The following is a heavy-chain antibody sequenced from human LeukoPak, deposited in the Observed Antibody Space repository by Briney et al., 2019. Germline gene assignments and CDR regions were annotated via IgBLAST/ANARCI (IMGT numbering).Heavy chain of an antibody. D-gene: IGHD6-19*01. CDR3: ARDRSSRWQGVLDY. CDR2: IYYSGST. J-gene: IGHJ4*02. Sequence: PSETLSLTSTVSGGSISSYYWSWVRQPPGKGLEWIGYIYYSGSTNYNPSLKSRVTISVDTSKNQFSLKLSSVTAADTAVYYCARDRSSRWQGVLDYWGQGTLVTVSS. CDR1: GGSISSYY. V-gene: IGHV4-59*01.